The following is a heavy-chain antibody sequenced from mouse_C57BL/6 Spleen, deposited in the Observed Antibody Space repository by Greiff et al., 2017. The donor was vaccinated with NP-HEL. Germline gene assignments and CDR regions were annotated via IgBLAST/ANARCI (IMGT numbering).Heavy chain of an antibody. V-gene: IGHV5-6*01. Sequence: EVKLQESGGDLVKPGGSLKLSCAASGFTFSSYGMSWVRQTPDKRLEWVATISSGGSYTSYHDSVKGRFTISRDNAKNTLYLQLSSLKSEDTAMYYCAIYGNYGSWYFDVWGTGTTVTVSS. CDR2: ISSGGSYT. CDR3: AIYGNYGSWYFDV. CDR1: GFTFSSYG. D-gene: IGHD2-1*01. J-gene: IGHJ1*03.